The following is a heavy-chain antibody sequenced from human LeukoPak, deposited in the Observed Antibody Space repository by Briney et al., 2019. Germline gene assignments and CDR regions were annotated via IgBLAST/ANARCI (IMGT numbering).Heavy chain of an antibody. J-gene: IGHJ4*02. Sequence: GGSLRLSCAASGFTFSSYWMSGMRQARGKGRECVANIKQDGSENYYVDSVKGRFSTSRDNAKNALSLQMNSLRAEDTAVYYCARGILTGYGYWGQGTLVTVSS. CDR1: GFTFSSYW. CDR3: ARGILTGYGY. V-gene: IGHV3-7*04. D-gene: IGHD3-9*01. CDR2: IKQDGSEN.